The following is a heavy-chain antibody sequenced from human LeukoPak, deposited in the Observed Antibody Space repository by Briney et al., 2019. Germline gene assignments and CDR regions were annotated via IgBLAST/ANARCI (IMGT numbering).Heavy chain of an antibody. CDR1: GFTVSSNY. J-gene: IGHJ4*02. CDR3: AKRKLRIAAAGSDSGAFDY. CDR2: IRYDGSNK. V-gene: IGHV3-30*02. Sequence: GGSLRLSCAASGFTVSSNYMSWVRQAPGKGLEWVAFIRYDGSNKYYADSVKGRFTISRDNSKNTLYLQMNSLRAEDTAVYYCAKRKLRIAAAGSDSGAFDYWGQGTLVTVSS. D-gene: IGHD6-13*01.